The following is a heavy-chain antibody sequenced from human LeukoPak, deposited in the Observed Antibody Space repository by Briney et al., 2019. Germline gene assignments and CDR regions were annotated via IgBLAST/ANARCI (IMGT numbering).Heavy chain of an antibody. Sequence: GESLKISCKGSGYSFTSYWIGWGRQVPGKGLGWMGIIYPGDSDTRYSPSFQGQVTISADKSISTAYLQWSSLKASDTAMYYCARLSTDAGYSSSWYLYWGQGTLVTVSS. D-gene: IGHD6-13*01. CDR1: GYSFTSYW. J-gene: IGHJ4*02. CDR2: IYPGDSDT. V-gene: IGHV5-51*01. CDR3: ARLSTDAGYSSSWYLY.